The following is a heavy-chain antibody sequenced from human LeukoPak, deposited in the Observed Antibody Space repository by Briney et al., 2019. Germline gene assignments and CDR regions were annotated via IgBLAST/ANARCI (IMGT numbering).Heavy chain of an antibody. CDR3: ARTRLAARPDAFDV. Sequence: PSETLSLTCTVSGGSIRSGTYYWSWIRQPPGKGLEWIGCMYDSVSSYYNPSLKSRVTISADRSQNQHFLRLSSVTAADTAVYYCARTRLAARPDAFDVWGQGTTVTVSS. CDR2: MYDSVSS. J-gene: IGHJ3*01. V-gene: IGHV4-30-2*01. D-gene: IGHD6-6*01. CDR1: GGSIRSGTYY.